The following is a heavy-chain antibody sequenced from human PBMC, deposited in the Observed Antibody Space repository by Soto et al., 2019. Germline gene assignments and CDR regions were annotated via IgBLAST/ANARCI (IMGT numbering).Heavy chain of an antibody. D-gene: IGHD6-25*01. V-gene: IGHV2-5*01. CDR2: VYWNDDK. CDR1: GFSLSTSQVG. J-gene: IGHJ4*02. Sequence: GPTLVNPTQTLTLTCTFSGFSLSTSQVGVGWIRQPPGKALEWLAHVYWNDDKYYSLSLKSRLTISKDTSKSQVVLTMTNMDPVDTATYYCANLNTRGYYFDYWGQGAPVTVYS. CDR3: ANLNTRGYYFDY.